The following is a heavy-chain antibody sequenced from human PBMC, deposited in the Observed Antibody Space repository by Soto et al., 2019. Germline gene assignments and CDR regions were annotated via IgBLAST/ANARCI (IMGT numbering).Heavy chain of an antibody. V-gene: IGHV4-4*02. Sequence: SETLSLTCAVSGGSISSSNWWSCVRQPPGKGLEWIGEIYHSGTTNYNPSLKSRVTMSVDKSKNQFSLRLSSVTAADTAVYYCARARRYYDSSGYLNAFDIWGQGTMVTVSS. CDR1: GGSISSSNW. CDR2: IYHSGTT. J-gene: IGHJ3*02. CDR3: ARARRYYDSSGYLNAFDI. D-gene: IGHD3-22*01.